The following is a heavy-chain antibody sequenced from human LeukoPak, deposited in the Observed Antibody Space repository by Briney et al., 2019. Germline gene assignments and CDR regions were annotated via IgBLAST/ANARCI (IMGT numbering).Heavy chain of an antibody. CDR3: ARGEGSASGLYFDS. Sequence: PGGSLRLSCVTSGFTFNTYWMSWVRQAPGKGLEWVANIKQDGSDKYYVDSVKGRFTVSRDNAKNSLYLQMNSLRAEDTAAYYCARGEGSASGLYFDSWGQGTLVTVSS. CDR1: GFTFNTYW. D-gene: IGHD6-6*01. CDR2: IKQDGSDK. J-gene: IGHJ4*02. V-gene: IGHV3-7*01.